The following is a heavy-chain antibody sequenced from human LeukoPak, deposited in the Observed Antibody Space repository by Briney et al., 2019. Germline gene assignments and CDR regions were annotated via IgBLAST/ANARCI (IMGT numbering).Heavy chain of an antibody. V-gene: IGHV3-23*01. J-gene: IGHJ4*02. CDR2: ISGSGGST. D-gene: IGHD1-26*01. Sequence: GGSLRLSCAASGFTFSSYGMSWVRQAPGRGLEWVSAISGSGGSTYYADSVKGRFTISRDIAKTSLYLQMNSLRAEDTAIYYCARGDHVGSSPAAWIDWGQGTLVTVSS. CDR3: ARGDHVGSSPAAWID. CDR1: GFTFSSYG.